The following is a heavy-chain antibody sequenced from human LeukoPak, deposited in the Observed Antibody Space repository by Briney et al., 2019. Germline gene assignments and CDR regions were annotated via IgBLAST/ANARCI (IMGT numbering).Heavy chain of an antibody. D-gene: IGHD6-13*01. CDR1: GFTFSSYA. CDR2: ISGSGGST. Sequence: PGGSLRLSCAASGFTFSSYAMSWVRQAPGKGLEWVSAISGSGGSTYYADSVKGRVTISRDNSKNTLYLQMNSLRAEDTAVYYCAKDGAAAAGRALDYWGQGTLVTVSS. CDR3: AKDGAAAAGRALDY. J-gene: IGHJ4*02. V-gene: IGHV3-23*01.